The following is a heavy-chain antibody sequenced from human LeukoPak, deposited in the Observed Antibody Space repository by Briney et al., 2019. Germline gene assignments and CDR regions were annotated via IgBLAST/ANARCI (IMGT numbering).Heavy chain of an antibody. CDR3: GGSGIDYGGSRPLYY. J-gene: IGHJ4*02. CDR1: GYTLTSYG. V-gene: IGHV1-18*04. CDR2: ISAYNGNT. Sequence: EASVKVSCKASGYTLTSYGITWVRQAPGQGPEWMGWISAYNGNTNYAQKLQGRVTMTTDTSTSTAYMELRSLRFDDTAMYYCGGSGIDYGGSRPLYYRGQGTLVTVSS. D-gene: IGHD4-23*01.